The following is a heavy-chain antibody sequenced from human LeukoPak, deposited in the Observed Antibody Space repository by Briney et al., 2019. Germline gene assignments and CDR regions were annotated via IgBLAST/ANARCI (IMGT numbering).Heavy chain of an antibody. CDR2: IYYSGST. D-gene: IGHD3-9*01. CDR1: GGSISTSGSY. Sequence: SETLSLTCTVSGGSISTSGSYWGWVRQPPGKGLERIGIIYYSGSTYYNPSLKSRVTISVDTSKNQFSLKLTSVTAADTAVYYCARISLTGYAPISGYFDYWGQGTLVTVSS. J-gene: IGHJ4*02. CDR3: ARISLTGYAPISGYFDY. V-gene: IGHV4-39*07.